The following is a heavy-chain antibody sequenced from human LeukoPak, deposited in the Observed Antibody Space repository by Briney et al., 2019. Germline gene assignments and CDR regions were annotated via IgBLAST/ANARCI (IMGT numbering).Heavy chain of an antibody. D-gene: IGHD2/OR15-2a*01. Sequence: SETLSLTCTVSGDSISKYYWSWIRQPPGKGLEWIGYIYYSGNTNYNPSLKSRVTMSLDTSKNQFSLKLTSVTAADTALYYRARELKVGNTGYYLDYWGQGTLVTVSP. J-gene: IGHJ4*02. CDR1: GDSISKYY. CDR3: ARELKVGNTGYYLDY. V-gene: IGHV4-59*01. CDR2: IYYSGNT.